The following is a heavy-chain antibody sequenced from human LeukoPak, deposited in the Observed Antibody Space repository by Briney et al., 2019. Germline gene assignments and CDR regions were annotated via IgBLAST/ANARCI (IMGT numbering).Heavy chain of an antibody. CDR3: GRLGCDSSGYYPDY. J-gene: IGHJ4*02. V-gene: IGHV4-59*08. Sequence: KSSETPSLTCTVSGDSISGYFWSWIQQPPGKGLEWIGYIHYSGSTNYNPSLKSRVTISLDTSKNQFSLKLSSVTAADTVVYYCGRLGCDSSGYYPDYWGQGALVTVSS. CDR2: IHYSGST. CDR1: GDSISGYF. D-gene: IGHD3-22*01.